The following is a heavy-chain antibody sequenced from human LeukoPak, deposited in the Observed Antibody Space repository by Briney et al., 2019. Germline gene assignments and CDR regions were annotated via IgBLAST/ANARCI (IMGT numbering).Heavy chain of an antibody. CDR3: ARGSVVVVAAHRGTNWFDP. D-gene: IGHD2-15*01. Sequence: PGGSLRLSCAASGFTFSSYSMNWVRQAPGKGLEWVSSISSSSSYIYYADSVKARFTISRDNAKNSLYLQMNSLRAEDTAVYYCARGSVVVVAAHRGTNWFDPWGQGTLVTVSS. J-gene: IGHJ5*02. CDR1: GFTFSSYS. V-gene: IGHV3-21*01. CDR2: ISSSSSYI.